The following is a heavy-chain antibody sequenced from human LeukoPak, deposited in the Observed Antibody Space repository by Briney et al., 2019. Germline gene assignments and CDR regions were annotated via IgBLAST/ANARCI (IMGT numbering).Heavy chain of an antibody. V-gene: IGHV4-39*01. Sequence: SETLSLTCTVSGVSISSSNSYWGWIRQPPGKGLEWVGSIYYSGNTYYNASLKSQVSISIDTSKNQFSLRLTSVTAADTAVYYCARQTGSGLFILPGGQGTLVTVSS. J-gene: IGHJ4*02. CDR3: ARQTGSGLFILP. CDR1: GVSISSSNSY. CDR2: IYYSGNT. D-gene: IGHD3/OR15-3a*01.